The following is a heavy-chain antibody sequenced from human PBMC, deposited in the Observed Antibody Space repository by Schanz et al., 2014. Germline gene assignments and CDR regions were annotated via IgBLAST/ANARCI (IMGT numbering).Heavy chain of an antibody. J-gene: IGHJ4*02. V-gene: IGHV3-23*01. CDR3: AKQHGVIQQVSDY. CDR2: ITRQGTT. Sequence: EVQLLESGGRLVQPGGSLRLSCTVSGFTVNNYAMNWVRQAPGRGLEWVSGITRQGTTYYGDFVRGRFTISRDNSENTLYLQMNSLRAEDTAVYYCAKQHGVIQQVSDYWGQGTLVTVSS. CDR1: GFTVNNYA. D-gene: IGHD3-22*01.